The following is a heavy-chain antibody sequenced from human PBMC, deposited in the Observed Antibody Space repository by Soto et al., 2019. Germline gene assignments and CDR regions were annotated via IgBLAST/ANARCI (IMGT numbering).Heavy chain of an antibody. J-gene: IGHJ3*02. CDR2: MNPNSGNT. Sequence: QVQMVQSGAEVKKPGASVKVSCRASGYSFTSYDVNWVRQATGQGLEWMGWMNPNSGNTAFAEKFQDRDTMTRDTPISTAYMELSGLTSEDTAVYYCARYPYTSYCSDGSCSYDAFDIWGQGTVVTVSS. CDR1: GYSFTSYD. CDR3: ARYPYTSYCSDGSCSYDAFDI. D-gene: IGHD2-15*01. V-gene: IGHV1-8*01.